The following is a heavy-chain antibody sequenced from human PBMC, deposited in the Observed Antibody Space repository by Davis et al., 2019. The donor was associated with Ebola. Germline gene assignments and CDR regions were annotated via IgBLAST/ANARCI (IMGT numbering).Heavy chain of an antibody. CDR1: GFTVSSYW. CDR2: IKQDGSEK. CDR3: AREVEMATIAYFDY. V-gene: IGHV3-7*01. Sequence: GGSLRLSCAASGFTVSSYWMSWVRQAPGKGLEWVANIKQDGSEKYYVDSVKGRFTISRDNAKNSLYLQMNSLRAEDTAVYYCAREVEMATIAYFDYWGQGTLVTVSS. J-gene: IGHJ4*02. D-gene: IGHD5-24*01.